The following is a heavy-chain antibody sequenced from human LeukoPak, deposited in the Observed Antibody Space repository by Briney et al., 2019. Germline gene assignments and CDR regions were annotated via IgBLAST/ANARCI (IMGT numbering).Heavy chain of an antibody. CDR3: ARLQGGLRWSPEEGAFDI. CDR2: INPDSGGT. V-gene: IGHV1-2*02. J-gene: IGHJ3*02. CDR1: GYTFTSYG. D-gene: IGHD4-23*01. Sequence: ASVKVSCKASGYTFTSYGISWVRQAPGQGLEWMGWINPDSGGTNYAQKFQGRVTMTRDTSISTAYMELSRLRSGDTAVYYCARLQGGLRWSPEEGAFDIWGQGTMVTVSS.